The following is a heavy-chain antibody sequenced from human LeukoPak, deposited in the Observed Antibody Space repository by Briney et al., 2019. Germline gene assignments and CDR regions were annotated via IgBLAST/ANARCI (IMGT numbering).Heavy chain of an antibody. Sequence: GGSLRLSCAASGFTFSSYDMHWVRQATGKGLEWVSGIGTAGDAYYPGSVKGRFTISRESAKNSFYLQMNSLRAGDTAVYYCARAYSGTWYDSPLDYWGQGTLVTVSS. D-gene: IGHD6-13*01. CDR3: ARAYSGTWYDSPLDY. CDR2: IGTAGDA. V-gene: IGHV3-13*01. CDR1: GFTFSSYD. J-gene: IGHJ4*02.